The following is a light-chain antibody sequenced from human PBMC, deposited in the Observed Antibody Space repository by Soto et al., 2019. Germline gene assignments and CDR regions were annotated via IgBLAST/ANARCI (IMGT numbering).Light chain of an antibody. V-gene: IGKV3-20*01. Sequence: IVLTQSPATLSLSPGERATLSRRASQSISDYLAWYQQKPGQAPRLLIYAASSRATGIPARFSGSGSGTDFTLTIRRLEPEDFAVYYCQQYGSSYPWTFGQGTKVDIK. CDR1: QSISDY. CDR3: QQYGSSYPWT. J-gene: IGKJ1*01. CDR2: AAS.